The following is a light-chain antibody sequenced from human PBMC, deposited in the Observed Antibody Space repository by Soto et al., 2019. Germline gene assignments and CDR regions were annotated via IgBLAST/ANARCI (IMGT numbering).Light chain of an antibody. CDR3: QSYDSSLTV. Sequence: QSVLTQPPSVSGAPGQRVTIPCTGSSSNIGATYDVNWYQQLPGTAPKLLIYSNTKRPSGVPDRFSGSKSGSSASLAITGLQVEDEADYYCQSYDSSLTVFGGGTKLTVL. J-gene: IGLJ2*01. V-gene: IGLV1-40*01. CDR2: SNT. CDR1: SSNIGATYD.